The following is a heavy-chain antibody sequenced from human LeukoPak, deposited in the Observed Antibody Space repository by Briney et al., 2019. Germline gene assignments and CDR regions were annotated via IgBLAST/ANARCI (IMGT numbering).Heavy chain of an antibody. D-gene: IGHD3-3*01. V-gene: IGHV3-21*03. Sequence: PGGSLRLSCAASGFAFSSYSMNWVRQAPGKGLEWVSYIRSSSSYRYYADSVKGRFTISRDKAKNSLYMQKNSMKAEDTEVYYWASSIADYDFWSGYSPYWGQGTLVTVSS. CDR3: ASSIADYDFWSGYSPY. CDR1: GFAFSSYS. J-gene: IGHJ4*02. CDR2: IRSSSSYR.